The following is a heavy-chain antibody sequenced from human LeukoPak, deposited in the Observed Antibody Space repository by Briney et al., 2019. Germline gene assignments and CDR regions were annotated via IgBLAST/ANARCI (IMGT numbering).Heavy chain of an antibody. D-gene: IGHD6-6*01. J-gene: IGHJ4*02. CDR1: GGSISSYY. Sequence: PSETLSLTCTVSGGSISSYYWSWIRQPPGKGLEWIGYIYYSGSTNYNPSLKSRVTISVDTSKNQFSLKLNSVTAADTAVYYCASSEYSSSSPDYWGQGTLVTVSS. V-gene: IGHV4-59*01. CDR2: IYYSGST. CDR3: ASSEYSSSSPDY.